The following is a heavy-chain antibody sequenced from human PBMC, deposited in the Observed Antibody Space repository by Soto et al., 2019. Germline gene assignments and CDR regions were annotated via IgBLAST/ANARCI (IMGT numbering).Heavy chain of an antibody. CDR3: ARGLRYCSSTSCESPSYYFDY. V-gene: IGHV1-3*01. CDR2: INAGNGNT. CDR1: GYTFISYV. J-gene: IGHJ4*02. Sequence: ASVKVSCKASGYTFISYVMHWVRQAPGQRLEWMGWINAGNGNTNYSQKFQGRVTMTRDTSISTAYMELSSLRSEDTAVYYCARGLRYCSSTSCESPSYYFDYWGQGTLVTVSS. D-gene: IGHD2-2*01.